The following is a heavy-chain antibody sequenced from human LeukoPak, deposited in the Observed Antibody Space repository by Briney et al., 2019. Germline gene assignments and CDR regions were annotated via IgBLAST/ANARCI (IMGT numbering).Heavy chain of an antibody. CDR2: IYYSGST. CDR3: ARHVGSGYYDSSGYYYFDY. J-gene: IGHJ4*02. V-gene: IGHV4-39*01. Sequence: SETLSLTCTVSGGSISSSSYYWGWIRQPPGKGLEWIGSIYYSGSTYYNPSLKSRVTISVDTSKNQFSLKLSSVTAADTAVYYCARHVGSGYYDSSGYYYFDYWGQGTLVTVSS. D-gene: IGHD3-22*01. CDR1: GGSISSSSYY.